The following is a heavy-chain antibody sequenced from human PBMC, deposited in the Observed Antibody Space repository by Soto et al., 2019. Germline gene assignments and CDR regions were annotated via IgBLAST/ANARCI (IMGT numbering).Heavy chain of an antibody. V-gene: IGHV3-30-3*01. J-gene: IGHJ4*02. Sequence: QVQLVESGGGVVQPGRSLRLSCAASGFTFSSYAMHWVRQAPGTGLEWVAVISYDGSNKYYADSVKDRFTISRDYSKNTLYRQMNSLRDEDTAVYYCARTRRQLWYTFDYWGQGTLVTVSS. D-gene: IGHD5-18*01. CDR3: ARTRRQLWYTFDY. CDR2: ISYDGSNK. CDR1: GFTFSSYA.